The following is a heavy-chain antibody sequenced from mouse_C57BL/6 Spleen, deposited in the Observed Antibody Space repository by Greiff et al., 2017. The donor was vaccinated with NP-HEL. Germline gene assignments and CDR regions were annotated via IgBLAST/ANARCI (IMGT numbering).Heavy chain of an antibody. J-gene: IGHJ2*01. D-gene: IGHD1-1*01. CDR1: GFTFSSYA. CDR2: ISSGGDYI. V-gene: IGHV5-9-1*02. CDR3: TRDRYGSSFDY. Sequence: EVKLVESGEGLVKPGGSLKLSCAASGFTFSSYAMSWVRQTPEKRLEWVAYISSGGDYIYYADTVKGRFTISRDNARNTLYLQMSSLKSEDTAMYYCTRDRYGSSFDYWGQGTTLTVSS.